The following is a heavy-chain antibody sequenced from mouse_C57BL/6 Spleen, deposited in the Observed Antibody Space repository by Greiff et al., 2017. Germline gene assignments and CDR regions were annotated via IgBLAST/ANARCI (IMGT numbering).Heavy chain of an antibody. CDR1: GYTFTDYY. J-gene: IGHJ1*03. D-gene: IGHD2-3*01. CDR2: IYPGSGTT. V-gene: IGHV1-76*01. CDR3: ARGGIDGYYVSYWYFDG. Sequence: VKLMESGAELVRPGASVKLSCKASGYTFTDYYINWVKQRPGQGLEWIARIYPGSGTTYYNEKFKGKATLTAEKSSSTAYMQLSSLTSEDAAVYVCARGGIDGYYVSYWYFDGWGKGTTVTVSS.